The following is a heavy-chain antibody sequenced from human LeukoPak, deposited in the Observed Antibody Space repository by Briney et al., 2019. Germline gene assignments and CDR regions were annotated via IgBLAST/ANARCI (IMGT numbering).Heavy chain of an antibody. D-gene: IGHD3-10*01. CDR2: IKQDGSEK. CDR3: ARDTTYYGSGSYYPDAFDI. V-gene: IGHV3-7*03. Sequence: AGGSLRLSCAASGFTFSSYWMSWVRQAPGKGLEWVANIKQDGSEKYYVDSVKGRFTISRDNAKSSLYLQMNSLRAEDTAVYYCARDTTYYGSGSYYPDAFDIWGQGTMVTVSS. CDR1: GFTFSSYW. J-gene: IGHJ3*02.